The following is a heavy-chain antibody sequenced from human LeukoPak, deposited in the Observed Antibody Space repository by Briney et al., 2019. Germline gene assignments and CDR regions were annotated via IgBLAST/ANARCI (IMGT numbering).Heavy chain of an antibody. D-gene: IGHD5/OR15-5a*01. CDR1: GDSVSGNIVA. Sequence: SQTLSLTCDISGDSVSGNIVAWNWIRQSPSRGLEWLGRTNYRSKWYNDYAVSVRGRITINPDTSKNRFSLQLDSVTPDDTAVYYCARDLRLNFDYWGQGALVTVSS. V-gene: IGHV6-1*01. CDR2: TNYRSKWYN. CDR3: ARDLRLNFDY. J-gene: IGHJ4*02.